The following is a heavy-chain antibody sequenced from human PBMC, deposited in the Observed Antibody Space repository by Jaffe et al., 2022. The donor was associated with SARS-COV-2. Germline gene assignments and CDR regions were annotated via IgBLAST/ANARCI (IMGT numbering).Heavy chain of an antibody. V-gene: IGHV7-4-1*02. CDR1: GYMFTGYA. CDR3: TRVGYYDSTGWTDAFDI. D-gene: IGHD3-22*01. J-gene: IGHJ3*02. CDR2: INTKTGRP. Sequence: QVQLVQSGSESRRPGASVKISCQASGYMFTGYAIHWVRQAPGQGLEWMGWINTKTGRPTYAQGFAGRLVFSLETPMRSTYLEIRSLRTEDTALYYCTRVGYYDSTGWTDAFDIWGQGTVVTVSS.